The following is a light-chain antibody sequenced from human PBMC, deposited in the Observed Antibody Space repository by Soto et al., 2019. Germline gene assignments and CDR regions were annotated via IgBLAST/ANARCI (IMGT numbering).Light chain of an antibody. J-gene: IGLJ3*02. CDR2: DVS. CDR1: SRDIGGYNY. CDR3: SSYTSNSTWV. V-gene: IGLV2-14*03. Sequence: QLVLTQPASVSGSPGQSITMSCTGTSRDIGGYNYVSWYQQHPGKAPKLMIYDVSNRPSGVSNRFSGSKSGNTASLTISGLQAEDEADYSCSSYTSNSTWVFGGGTQLTVL.